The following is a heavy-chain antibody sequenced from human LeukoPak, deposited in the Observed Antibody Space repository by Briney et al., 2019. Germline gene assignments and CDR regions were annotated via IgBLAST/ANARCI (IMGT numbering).Heavy chain of an antibody. J-gene: IGHJ4*02. CDR3: AKDGIAVAAFNY. Sequence: GGSLRLSCAASGFTFDDYAMHWVRQAPGKGLEWVSGISWNSGSIGYADSVKDRFTISRDNAKNSLYLQMNSLRAEDTAVYYCAKDGIAVAAFNYWGQGTLVTVSS. CDR1: GFTFDDYA. D-gene: IGHD6-19*01. CDR2: ISWNSGSI. V-gene: IGHV3-9*01.